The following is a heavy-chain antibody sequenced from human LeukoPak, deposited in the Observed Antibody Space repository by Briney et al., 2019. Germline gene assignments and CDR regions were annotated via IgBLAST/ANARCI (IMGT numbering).Heavy chain of an antibody. J-gene: IGHJ4*02. Sequence: GGSLRLSCAASGFTFSSYAMSWVRQAPGKGLEWVSAISGSGGSTYYADSVKGRFTISRDNSKNTLYLQMNSLRAEDTAVYYCAKTADQYDFWSGYQNPGYYFDYWGQGTLVTVSS. V-gene: IGHV3-23*01. D-gene: IGHD3-3*01. CDR3: AKTADQYDFWSGYQNPGYYFDY. CDR2: ISGSGGST. CDR1: GFTFSSYA.